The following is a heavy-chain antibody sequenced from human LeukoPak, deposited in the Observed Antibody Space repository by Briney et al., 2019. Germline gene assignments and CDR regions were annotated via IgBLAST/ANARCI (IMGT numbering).Heavy chain of an antibody. D-gene: IGHD3-10*01. CDR3: ARDKGDYYYYYMDV. CDR2: ISTSGSSA. V-gene: IGHV3-48*01. Sequence: GRSLRLSCAGSGFTFSGYSMHWVRQAPRKGLERVAYISTSGSSAYYTDSVQGRLTISRDNAKNSLYLQMNTLRAEDTAAYYCARDKGDYYYYYMDVWGKGTTVTVSS. J-gene: IGHJ6*03. CDR1: GFTFSGYS.